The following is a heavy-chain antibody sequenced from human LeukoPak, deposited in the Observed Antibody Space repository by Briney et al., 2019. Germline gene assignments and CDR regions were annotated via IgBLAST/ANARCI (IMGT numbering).Heavy chain of an antibody. CDR2: ISYDGRNK. D-gene: IGHD1-14*01. Sequence: GKGMEWVAVISYDGRNKYYGDSVKGRFTISRDNSKSTLYLQMNSLIAEDTAVYYCANSLFSQADDGIRHRCPVSASLLNHSSDL. J-gene: IGHJ2*01. CDR3: ANSLFSQADDGIRHRCPVSASLLNHSSDL. V-gene: IGHV3-30*18.